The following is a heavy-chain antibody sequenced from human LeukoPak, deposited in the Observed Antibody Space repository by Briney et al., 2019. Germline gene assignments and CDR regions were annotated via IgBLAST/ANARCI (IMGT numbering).Heavy chain of an antibody. CDR2: IYTSVST. CDR1: GGSINNYY. J-gene: IGHJ6*03. V-gene: IGHV4-4*07. Sequence: SETLSLTCTVSGGSINNYYWTWIRQPAGKGLEWIGRIYTSVSTNYNPPLKSRVTMSVDTSKSQFSLKLSSVTAADTAVYYCARGGYEYYYMDVWGKGTTATVSS. CDR3: ARGGYEYYYMDV. D-gene: IGHD3-16*01.